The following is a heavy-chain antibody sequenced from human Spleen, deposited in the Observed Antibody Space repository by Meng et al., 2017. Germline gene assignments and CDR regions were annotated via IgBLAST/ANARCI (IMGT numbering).Heavy chain of an antibody. CDR1: GYSISSGYY. Sequence: GSLRLSCTVSGYSISSGYYWGWIRQPPGKGLEWIGSMYHSGSTDYNPSLKSRVTISVDTSKNQFSLRLSSVTAADTAVYYCARVWGVGAAGKFDYWGQGKLVTVSS. V-gene: IGHV4-38-2*02. D-gene: IGHD1-26*01. CDR3: ARVWGVGAAGKFDY. J-gene: IGHJ4*02. CDR2: MYHSGST.